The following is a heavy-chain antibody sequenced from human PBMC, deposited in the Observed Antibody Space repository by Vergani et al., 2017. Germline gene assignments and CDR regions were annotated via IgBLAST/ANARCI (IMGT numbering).Heavy chain of an antibody. J-gene: IGHJ4*02. Sequence: QVQLQESGPGLVKPSETLSLTCTVSGGSISSYYWSWIRQPPGKGLEWIGYIYYSGSTNYNPSLKMRVTISVDTSKNQFSLKLSSVTAADTAVYYCARTRLKYDILTGXHDYWGQGTLVTVSS. CDR1: GGSISSYY. D-gene: IGHD3-9*01. CDR2: IYYSGST. CDR3: ARTRLKYDILTGXHDY. V-gene: IGHV4-59*01.